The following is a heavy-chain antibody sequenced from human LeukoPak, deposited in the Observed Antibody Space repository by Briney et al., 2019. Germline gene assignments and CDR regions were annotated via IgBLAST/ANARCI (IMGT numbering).Heavy chain of an antibody. D-gene: IGHD3-10*01. J-gene: IGHJ4*02. CDR1: GFTFSSYA. Sequence: GGSLRLSCAASGFTFSSYAMSWVRQAPGKGLEWVSTISGSGGSTYYADSVKGRLTISRDNSKNTLYLQMNSLRAEDTAVYYCAKGGVRSSYLDYWGQGTLVTVSS. CDR3: AKGGVRSSYLDY. CDR2: ISGSGGST. V-gene: IGHV3-23*01.